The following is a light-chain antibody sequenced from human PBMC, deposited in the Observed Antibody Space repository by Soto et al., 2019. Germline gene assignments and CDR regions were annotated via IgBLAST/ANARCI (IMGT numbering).Light chain of an antibody. CDR1: HSLLHSNGYNY. Sequence: DIVMTHSPVSLPVTPGEPASISCSSSHSLLHSNGYNYLDWYLQKPGQSPQLLIYLGSNRATGIPDRFSGSGSGTDFTLTISRLEPEDFAVYYCQQSDSSLWTFGQGTKVDIK. CDR2: LGS. CDR3: QQSDSSLWT. J-gene: IGKJ1*01. V-gene: IGKV2-28*01.